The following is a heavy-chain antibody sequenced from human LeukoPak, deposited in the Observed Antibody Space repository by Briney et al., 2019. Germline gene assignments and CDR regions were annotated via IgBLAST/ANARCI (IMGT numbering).Heavy chain of an antibody. J-gene: IGHJ4*02. CDR3: ARVFRAAAAGLGY. V-gene: IGHV1-8*01. CDR1: GYTFTSYD. Sequence: GASVKVSCKASGYTFTSYDINWVRQATGQGLEWMGWMNPNSDNTGYAQKFQGRVTMTRDTSISTAYMELSRLRSDDTAVYYCARVFRAAAAGLGYWGQGTLVTVSS. D-gene: IGHD6-13*01. CDR2: MNPNSDNT.